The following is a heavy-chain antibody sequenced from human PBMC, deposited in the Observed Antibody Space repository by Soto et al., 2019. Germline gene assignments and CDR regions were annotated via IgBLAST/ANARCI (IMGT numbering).Heavy chain of an antibody. Sequence: SETLSLTCTVSGDSITNNYWTWIRQPPGKGLEWIGYIYNSVSTNYNPSLTSRVTMSLDTSKDQFSLKLTSVTAADTAVYYCVIYRRGSGWYYFYFCGQGTLVIVSS. CDR2: IYNSVST. J-gene: IGHJ4*02. CDR3: VIYRRGSGWYYFYF. D-gene: IGHD6-19*01. V-gene: IGHV4-59*01. CDR1: GDSITNNY.